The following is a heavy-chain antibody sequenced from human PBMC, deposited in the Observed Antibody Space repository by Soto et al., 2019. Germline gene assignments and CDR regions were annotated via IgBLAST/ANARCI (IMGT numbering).Heavy chain of an antibody. CDR2: ISGSGGST. CDR3: PTDRMYYDILTGYGDFDY. D-gene: IGHD3-9*01. V-gene: IGHV3-23*01. Sequence: PGGYLRLSCAASVVTFRRYAMSWVRQAPGKGLEWVSAISGSGGSTYYADSVKGRFTLSRDNYKNTMYLQMNSLRAEDREVYYRPTDRMYYDILTGYGDFDYW. CDR1: VVTFRRYA. J-gene: IGHJ4*01.